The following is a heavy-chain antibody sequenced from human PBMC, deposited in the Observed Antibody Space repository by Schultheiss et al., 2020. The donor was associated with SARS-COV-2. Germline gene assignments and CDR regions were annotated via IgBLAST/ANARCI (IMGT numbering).Heavy chain of an antibody. CDR3: AKVDVWGSYRPLNGMDV. CDR2: LSGSGGST. CDR1: GFTFSSYA. J-gene: IGHJ6*02. V-gene: IGHV3-23*01. Sequence: GGSLRLSCAASGFTFSSYAMSWVRQAPGKGLEWVSALSGSGGSTYYADSVKGRFTISRDNSKNTLYLQMNSLRAEDTAVYYCAKVDVWGSYRPLNGMDVWGQGTTVTVSS. D-gene: IGHD3-16*02.